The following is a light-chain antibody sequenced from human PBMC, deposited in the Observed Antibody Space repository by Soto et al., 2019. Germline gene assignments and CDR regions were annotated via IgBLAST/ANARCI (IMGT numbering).Light chain of an antibody. CDR3: QQYNNWPWT. CDR1: QSVGSSY. Sequence: ETVLTQSPGTLSLSPGERATLSCRASQSVGSSYLAWYQHKPGQAPRLLIYGASSRATGIPDRFSGSGSGTDFTLTISRLEPEDFAVYSCQQYNNWPWTFGQGTKVDVK. J-gene: IGKJ1*01. CDR2: GAS. V-gene: IGKV3-20*01.